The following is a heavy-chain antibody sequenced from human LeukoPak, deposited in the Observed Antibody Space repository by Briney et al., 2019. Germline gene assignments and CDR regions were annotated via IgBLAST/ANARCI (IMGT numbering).Heavy chain of an antibody. Sequence: SVKVSCTASGGTFSSYAISWVRQAPGQGLEWMGGIIPIFGTANYAQKFQGRVTITADKSTSTAYMELSSLRSEDTAVYYCASLRETDDAIDIWGQGTMVTVSS. CDR1: GGTFSSYA. CDR2: IIPIFGTA. J-gene: IGHJ3*02. CDR3: ASLRETDDAIDI. V-gene: IGHV1-69*06. D-gene: IGHD3-16*01.